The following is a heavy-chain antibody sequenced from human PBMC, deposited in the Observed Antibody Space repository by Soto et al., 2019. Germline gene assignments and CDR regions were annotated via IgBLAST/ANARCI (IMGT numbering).Heavy chain of an antibody. Sequence: EVQLVESGGGLVQPGGSLRLSCAASGFTFSSYSMNWVRQAPGKGLEWVSYISSSSTIYYADSVKGRFTISRDNAKNSLYLQMNSLRAEDTAVYYCASSVAAASNWFDPWGQGTLVTVSS. V-gene: IGHV3-48*01. CDR2: ISSSSTI. D-gene: IGHD6-13*01. CDR3: ASSVAAASNWFDP. CDR1: GFTFSSYS. J-gene: IGHJ5*02.